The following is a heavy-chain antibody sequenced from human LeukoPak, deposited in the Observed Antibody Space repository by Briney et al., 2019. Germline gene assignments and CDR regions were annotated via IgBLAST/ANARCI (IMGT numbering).Heavy chain of an antibody. CDR1: GGSFSIYY. J-gene: IGHJ6*03. CDR3: ARRWNYGRNYYIDV. V-gene: IGHV4-34*01. CDR2: INDSGRI. D-gene: IGHD1-7*01. Sequence: SETLSLTCAVYGGSFSIYYWSWIRQPPGKGLEWIGEINDSGRINYNPSLMSRVTVSVDTSKNQFSLRLTSVTATDTAVYYCARRWNYGRNYYIDVWGNGATVSVSS.